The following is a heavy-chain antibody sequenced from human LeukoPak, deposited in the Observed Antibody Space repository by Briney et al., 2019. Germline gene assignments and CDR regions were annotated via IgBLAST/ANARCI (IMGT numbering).Heavy chain of an antibody. CDR3: ARGFDWGGYDRGYFDY. Sequence: GGSLRLSCAASGFIFSSYAMSAVRQAPGRGLEWVSAISGNGDSTYYADSVKGRFTISRDNAKNSLYLQMNSLRAEDTAVYYCARGFDWGGYDRGYFDYWGQGTLVTVSS. V-gene: IGHV3-23*01. CDR1: GFIFSSYA. J-gene: IGHJ4*02. CDR2: ISGNGDST. D-gene: IGHD5-12*01.